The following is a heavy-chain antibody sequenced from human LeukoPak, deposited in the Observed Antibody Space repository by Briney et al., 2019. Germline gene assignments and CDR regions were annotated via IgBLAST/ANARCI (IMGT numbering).Heavy chain of an antibody. CDR1: GGSISSYY. V-gene: IGHV4-59*01. CDR2: IDYSGST. J-gene: IGHJ4*02. Sequence: SETLSLTCTVSGGSISSYYWSWIRQPPGKGLEWIGYIDYSGSTNYNPSLKSRVTISVDTSKNQFSLKLSSVTAADTAVYYCARDFRRWGQGTLVTVSS. CDR3: ARDFRR.